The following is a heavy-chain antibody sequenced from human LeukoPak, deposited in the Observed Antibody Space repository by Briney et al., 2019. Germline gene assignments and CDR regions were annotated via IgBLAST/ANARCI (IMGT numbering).Heavy chain of an antibody. V-gene: IGHV1-8*01. Sequence: ASVKVSCKASGYTFTSYDINWVRQATGQGLEWMGWMNPNSGNTGYAQKFQGRVTMTRNTSISTAYMELSSLRSDDTAVYYCARSPRTRGGKYNWFDPWGQGTLVTVSS. J-gene: IGHJ5*02. D-gene: IGHD2-2*01. CDR1: GYTFTSYD. CDR3: ARSPRTRGGKYNWFDP. CDR2: MNPNSGNT.